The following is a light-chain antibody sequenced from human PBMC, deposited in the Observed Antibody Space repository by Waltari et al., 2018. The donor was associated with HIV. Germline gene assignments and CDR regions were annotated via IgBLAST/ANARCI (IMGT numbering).Light chain of an antibody. CDR2: SNN. J-gene: IGLJ3*02. CDR3: AAWDDSLNGPWV. Sequence: QSVLPQPPSASGTPGQRVTISCSGSSPNIGSNTVNWYQQLPGTAPKLLIYSNNQRPSGVPDRFSGSKSGTSASLAISGLQSEDEADYYCAAWDDSLNGPWVFGGGTKLTVL. CDR1: SPNIGSNT. V-gene: IGLV1-44*01.